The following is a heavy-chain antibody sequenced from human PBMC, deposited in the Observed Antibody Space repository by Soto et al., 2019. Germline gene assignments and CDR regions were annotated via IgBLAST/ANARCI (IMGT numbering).Heavy chain of an antibody. J-gene: IGHJ6*02. CDR2: INHSGST. Sequence: QVQLQQWGAGLLKPSETLSLTCAVYGGSFSGYYWSWIRQPPGKGLEWIGEINHSGSTNYNSSLKSRVTISVDSSKSQFSLKLSSVTAADAAVYYCARQAVSTGYHYYYGMDVWAQGTTVTVSS. D-gene: IGHD4-4*01. CDR1: GGSFSGYY. CDR3: ARQAVSTGYHYYYGMDV. V-gene: IGHV4-34*01.